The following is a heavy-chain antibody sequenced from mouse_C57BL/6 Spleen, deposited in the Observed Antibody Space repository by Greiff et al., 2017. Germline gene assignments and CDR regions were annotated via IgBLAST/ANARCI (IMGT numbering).Heavy chain of an antibody. V-gene: IGHV1-61*01. CDR3: ARWTTEAMDY. D-gene: IGHD1-1*01. CDR2: IYPSDSET. J-gene: IGHJ4*01. CDR1: GYTFTSYW. Sequence: QVQLQQPGAELVRPGSSVKLSCKASGYTFTSYWMDWVKQRPGQGLEWIGNIYPSDSETPYNQKFKDKATLTVDKSSSTAYMQLSSLTSEDSAVYYCARWTTEAMDYWGQGTSVTVSS.